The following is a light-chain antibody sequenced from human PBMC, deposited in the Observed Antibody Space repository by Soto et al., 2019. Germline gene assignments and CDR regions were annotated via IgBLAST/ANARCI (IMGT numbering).Light chain of an antibody. V-gene: IGKV1-33*01. Sequence: MTQSPATLSVSPGESATLSCRASQSVSSYLDWYQQKPGRAPKLLIYDASNLEAGVPSRFRGSGSGTDFTFTISRLQPEDIATYYCQQYENLPTFGQGTRLEI. CDR2: DAS. CDR1: QSVSSY. J-gene: IGKJ5*01. CDR3: QQYENLPT.